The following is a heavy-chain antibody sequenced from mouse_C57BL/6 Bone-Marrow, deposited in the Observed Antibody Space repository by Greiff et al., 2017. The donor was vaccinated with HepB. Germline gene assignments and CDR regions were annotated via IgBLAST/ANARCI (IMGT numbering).Heavy chain of an antibody. J-gene: IGHJ1*03. CDR3: ARPGSRYWYFDV. V-gene: IGHV5-12*01. CDR2: ISNGGGST. D-gene: IGHD1-1*01. CDR1: GFTFSDYY. Sequence: EVQGVESGGGLVQPGGSLKLSCAASGFTFSDYYMYWVRQTPEKRLEWVAYISNGGGSTYYPDTVKGRFTISRDNAKNTLYLQMSRLKSEDTAMYYCARPGSRYWYFDVWGTGTTVTVSS.